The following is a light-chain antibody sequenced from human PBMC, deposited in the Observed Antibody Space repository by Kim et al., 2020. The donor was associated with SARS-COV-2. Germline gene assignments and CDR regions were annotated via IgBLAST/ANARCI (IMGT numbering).Light chain of an antibody. J-gene: IGLJ2*01. Sequence: APGKTARITGGGNNIVSKSVRWYQQRPGRAPGLVISYDSDRPSGSPERFSGSNSGNTATLTISRVEAGDEADYYCQLWDSTSDHVVFGGGTQLTVL. V-gene: IGLV3-21*04. CDR1: NIVSKS. CDR2: YDS. CDR3: QLWDSTSDHVV.